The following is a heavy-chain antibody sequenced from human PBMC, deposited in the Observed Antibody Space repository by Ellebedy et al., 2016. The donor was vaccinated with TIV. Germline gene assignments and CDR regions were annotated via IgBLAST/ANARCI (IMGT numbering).Heavy chain of an antibody. V-gene: IGHV3-30-3*01. Sequence: GESLKISCAASGFTFSSYAMHWVRQAPGKGLEWVAVISYDGSNKYYADSVKGRFTISRDNSKNTLYLQMNSLRAEDTAVYYCARATSGFDYWGQGALATVSS. CDR3: ARATSGFDY. J-gene: IGHJ4*02. CDR2: ISYDGSNK. CDR1: GFTFSSYA. D-gene: IGHD5-24*01.